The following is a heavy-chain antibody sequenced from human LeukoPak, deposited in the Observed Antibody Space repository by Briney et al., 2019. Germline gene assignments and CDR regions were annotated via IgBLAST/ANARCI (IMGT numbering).Heavy chain of an antibody. Sequence: GGSLRLSCAASGFTFSSYAMSWVRQAPGKGLEWVSAISGSGGSTYYADSVKGRFTISRDNSKNTLYLQMNSLRAEDTAVYYCAKAPYYYDSSGYPGDYWGQGTLVTVSS. D-gene: IGHD3-22*01. CDR1: GFTFSSYA. J-gene: IGHJ4*02. CDR3: AKAPYYYDSSGYPGDY. CDR2: ISGSGGST. V-gene: IGHV3-23*01.